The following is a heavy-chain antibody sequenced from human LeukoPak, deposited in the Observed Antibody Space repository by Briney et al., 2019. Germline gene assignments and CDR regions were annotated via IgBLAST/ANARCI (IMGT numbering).Heavy chain of an antibody. V-gene: IGHV1-18*01. J-gene: IGHJ4*02. CDR1: GYTFSNHG. Sequence: ASVKVSCKASGYTFSNHGITWVRQAPAQGLEWMGWISGYNSNTKYAQKFQGRVTMTTDTATSTAYMELRSLRSDDTAVYYCARDGVPAALRDADYWGQGTLVTVSS. D-gene: IGHD2-2*01. CDR2: ISGYNSNT. CDR3: ARDGVPAALRDADY.